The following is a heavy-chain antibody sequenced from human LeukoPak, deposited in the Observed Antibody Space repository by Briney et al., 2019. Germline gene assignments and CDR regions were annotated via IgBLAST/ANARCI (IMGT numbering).Heavy chain of an antibody. CDR2: IYYSGAT. J-gene: IGHJ4*02. V-gene: IGHV4-59*08. CDR3: ARLSGSPHPPFDY. Sequence: SETLSLTCTVSGGXISNYYCTWIRQPPGKGREWIGYIYYSGATYYNPSLKSRVTISVDTSKNQFSLKLTSVTAADTVVYYCARLSGSPHPPFDYWGQGTLVTVSS. CDR1: GGXISNYY. D-gene: IGHD1-26*01.